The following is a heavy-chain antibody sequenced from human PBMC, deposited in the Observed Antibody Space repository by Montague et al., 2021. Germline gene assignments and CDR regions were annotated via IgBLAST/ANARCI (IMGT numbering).Heavy chain of an antibody. CDR2: VYSSGST. V-gene: IGHV4-59*12. Sequence: SETLSLTCSVSGDSITGYYWSWIRLPPGKGLEWIGYVYSSGSTSYNPSLKSRVIISAESAKNQISLTLNSATAADTAVYYCARGHGYGSSWFYWGQGTLIFVSA. D-gene: IGHD6-13*01. CDR1: GDSITGYY. J-gene: IGHJ4*02. CDR3: ARGHGYGSSWFY.